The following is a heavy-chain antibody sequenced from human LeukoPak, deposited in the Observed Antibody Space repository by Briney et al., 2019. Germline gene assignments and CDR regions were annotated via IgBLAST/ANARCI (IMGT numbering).Heavy chain of an antibody. CDR3: ARVEVFAFDI. CDR1: GGSISSGGYY. CDR2: IYYSGST. D-gene: IGHD1-1*01. Sequence: SETLSLTCTVSGGSISSGGYYWSWIRQHPGKGLEWIGYIYYSGSTYYNPSLKSRVTISVDTSKNQFSLKLSSVTAVDTAVYYCARVEVFAFDIWGQGTMVTVSS. J-gene: IGHJ3*02. V-gene: IGHV4-31*03.